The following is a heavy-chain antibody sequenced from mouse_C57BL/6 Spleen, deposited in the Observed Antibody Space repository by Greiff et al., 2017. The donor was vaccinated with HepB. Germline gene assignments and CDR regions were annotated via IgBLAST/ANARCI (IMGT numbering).Heavy chain of an antibody. CDR3: ARSEGGPYSLDV. V-gene: IGHV5-17*01. D-gene: IGHD2-12*01. CDR2: ISSGSSTI. J-gene: IGHJ1*03. CDR1: GFTFSDYG. Sequence: EVHLVESGGGLVKPGGSLKLSCAASGFTFSDYGMHWVRQAPEKGLEWVAYISSGSSTIYYADTVKGRFTISRDNAKNTLFLQMTSLRSEDTAMYYCARSEGGPYSLDVWGTGTTVTVSS.